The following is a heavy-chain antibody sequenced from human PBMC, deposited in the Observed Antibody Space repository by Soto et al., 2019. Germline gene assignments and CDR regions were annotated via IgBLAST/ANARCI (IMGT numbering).Heavy chain of an antibody. V-gene: IGHV1-2*02. Sequence: QVQLVQSGAEVKEPGASVKVSCKASGYTFTGYYMHWARQAPGQGLEWMGWIKSFNGDTNYAQKFPGRVTLTRATSISTAYMELSRLQSDDTAVYYCARVVSPYYAVLTGNWSDPWGQGTRVTVSS. CDR3: ARVVSPYYAVLTGNWSDP. D-gene: IGHD3-9*01. J-gene: IGHJ5*02. CDR1: GYTFTGYY. CDR2: IKSFNGDT.